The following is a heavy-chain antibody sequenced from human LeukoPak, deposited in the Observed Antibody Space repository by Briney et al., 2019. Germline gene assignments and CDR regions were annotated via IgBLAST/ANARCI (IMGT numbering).Heavy chain of an antibody. J-gene: IGHJ6*03. V-gene: IGHV3-30*01. CDR2: TSYDGRDK. CDR3: ARGGRKNYYYFTDV. Sequence: RSLRLSCAASGFMFSRYTIHWVRQAPGKGLEWVAVTSYDGRDKYYADSVKGRFTISRDNSNNTLCLQMKSLRDEDAAVYYCARGGRKNYYYFTDVWGKGTTVTVSS. CDR1: GFMFSRYT.